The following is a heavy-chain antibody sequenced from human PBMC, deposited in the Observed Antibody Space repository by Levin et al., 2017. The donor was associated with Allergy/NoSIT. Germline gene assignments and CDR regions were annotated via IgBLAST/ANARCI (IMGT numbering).Heavy chain of an antibody. CDR3: ASSIAAAGRRVDYYFDY. J-gene: IGHJ4*02. Sequence: GESLKISCAASGFTFSSYGMHWVRQAPGKGLEWVAVIWYDGSNKYYADSVKGRFTISRDNSKNTLYLQMNSLRAEDTAVYYCASSIAAAGRRVDYYFDYWGQGTLVTVSS. D-gene: IGHD6-13*01. V-gene: IGHV3-33*01. CDR1: GFTFSSYG. CDR2: IWYDGSNK.